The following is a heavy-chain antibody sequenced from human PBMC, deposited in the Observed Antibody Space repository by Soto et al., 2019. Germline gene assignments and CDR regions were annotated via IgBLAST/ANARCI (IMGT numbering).Heavy chain of an antibody. Sequence: EVQLVESGGGLVQPGRSLRLSCAASGFTFDDYAMHWVRQAPGKGLEWVSGISWNSGSIGYADSVKGRFTISRDNAKNSLYLQMNSLRAEDTALYYCAKGRLWSGSKNWFDPWGQGTLVTVSS. D-gene: IGHD3-3*01. CDR2: ISWNSGSI. J-gene: IGHJ5*02. V-gene: IGHV3-9*01. CDR1: GFTFDDYA. CDR3: AKGRLWSGSKNWFDP.